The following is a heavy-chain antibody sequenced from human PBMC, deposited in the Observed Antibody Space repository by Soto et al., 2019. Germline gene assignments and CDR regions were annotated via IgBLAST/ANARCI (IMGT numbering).Heavy chain of an antibody. D-gene: IGHD3-22*01. J-gene: IGHJ1*01. Sequence: VASVKVSCKVSGYTLTELSMHWVRQAPGKGLEWMGGFDPEDGETIYAQKFQGRVTMTEDTSTDTAYMELSSLRSEDTAVYYCATGPAALPDRRTYYYDSSGYYYAEYFQHWGQGTLVTVST. CDR1: GYTLTELS. CDR3: ATGPAALPDRRTYYYDSSGYYYAEYFQH. CDR2: FDPEDGET. V-gene: IGHV1-24*01.